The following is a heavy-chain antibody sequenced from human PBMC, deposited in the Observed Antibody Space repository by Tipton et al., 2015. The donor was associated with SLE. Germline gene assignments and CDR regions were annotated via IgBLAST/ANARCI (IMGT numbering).Heavy chain of an antibody. D-gene: IGHD1-26*01. V-gene: IGHV4-39*07. J-gene: IGHJ4*02. CDR3: ATGGSIVGPIRYFDY. Sequence: LRLSCTVSSGSILSRDYYWGWIRQSPGQGLDWIGSIYHRGSTYYNPSLKSRVTMSVDTSKNQFSLKLGSVTAADTAVYYCATGGSIVGPIRYFDYWGQGTLVTVSS. CDR2: IYHRGST. CDR1: SGSILSRDYY.